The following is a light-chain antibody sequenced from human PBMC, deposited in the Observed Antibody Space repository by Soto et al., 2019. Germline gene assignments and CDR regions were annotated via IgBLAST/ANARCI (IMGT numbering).Light chain of an antibody. Sequence: LTQPASVSGSPGQSITISCTGTRHDVGGYNYVSWYQQYPGKSPKLLIYEVTHRPSGVSNRFSGSKSGNTASLTISGLQAEDEADYYCSSYTISNTLPFVFGTGTKVTVL. J-gene: IGLJ1*01. CDR3: SSYTISNTLPFV. CDR1: RHDVGGYNY. V-gene: IGLV2-14*01. CDR2: EVT.